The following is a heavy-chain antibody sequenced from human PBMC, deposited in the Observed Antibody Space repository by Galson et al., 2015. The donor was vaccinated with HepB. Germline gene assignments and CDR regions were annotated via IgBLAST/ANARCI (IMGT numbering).Heavy chain of an antibody. CDR2: IIPIFGTA. J-gene: IGHJ6*02. CDR1: GGTFSSYA. V-gene: IGHV1-69*13. CDR3: ARDLRPVGVVIIQPLYYGMDV. D-gene: IGHD3-3*01. Sequence: SVKVSCKASGGTFSSYAISWVRQAPGQGLEWMGGIIPIFGTANYAQKFQGRVTITADESTSTAYMELSSLRSEDTAVYYCARDLRPVGVVIIQPLYYGMDVWGQGTTVTVSS.